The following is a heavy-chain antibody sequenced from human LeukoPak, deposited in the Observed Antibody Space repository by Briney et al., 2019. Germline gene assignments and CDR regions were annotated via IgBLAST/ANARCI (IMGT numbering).Heavy chain of an antibody. CDR1: GGSISSDY. CDR2: IYYSGST. D-gene: IGHD6-19*01. J-gene: IGHJ5*02. V-gene: IGHV4-59*08. Sequence: SETLSLTCTVSGGSISSDYWSWIRQPPGKGLEWIGYIYYSGSTNYNPSLKSRVTISVDTSKDQLSLKLTSVTAADTAVYYCARQSVAGTAGVFDPWGQGTLVTVSS. CDR3: ARQSVAGTAGVFDP.